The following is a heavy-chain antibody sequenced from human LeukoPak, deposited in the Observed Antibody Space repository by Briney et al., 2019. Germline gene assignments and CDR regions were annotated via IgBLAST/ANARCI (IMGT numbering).Heavy chain of an antibody. CDR1: GYTLTELS. D-gene: IGHD1-26*01. J-gene: IGHJ4*02. CDR3: ARVGKYYFDY. V-gene: IGHV3-74*01. Sequence: SCKVSGYTLTELSMHWVRQAPGKGLVWVSRINSDGSSTSYADSVKGRFTISRDNAKNTLYLQMNSLRAEDTAVYYCARVGKYYFDYWGQGTLVTVSS. CDR2: INSDGSST.